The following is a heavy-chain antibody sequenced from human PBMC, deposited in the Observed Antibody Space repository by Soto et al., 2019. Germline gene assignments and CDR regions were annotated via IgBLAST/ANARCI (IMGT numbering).Heavy chain of an antibody. CDR2: IYYSGST. J-gene: IGHJ4*02. D-gene: IGHD1-7*01. CDR1: GGSISSGDYY. Sequence: SETLSLTCTVSGGSISSGDYYWSWIRQPPGKGLEWIGYIYYSGSTYYNPSLKSRVTISVDTSKNQFSLKLSSVTAADTAVYYCARWSITGTTADYWGQGTLVTVSS. CDR3: ARWSITGTTADY. V-gene: IGHV4-30-4*01.